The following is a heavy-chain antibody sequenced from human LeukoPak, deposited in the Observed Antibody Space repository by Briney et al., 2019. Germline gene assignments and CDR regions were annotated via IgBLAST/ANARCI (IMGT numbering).Heavy chain of an antibody. Sequence: GASLRLSCAASGFTFSSYAMSWVRQAPGKGLEWVSAISGSGGSTYYADSVKGRFTISRDNSKNTLYLQMNRLRAEDTAVYYCAKETKLVGANSWGQGTLVAVSS. J-gene: IGHJ4*02. V-gene: IGHV3-23*01. D-gene: IGHD1-26*01. CDR1: GFTFSSYA. CDR3: AKETKLVGANS. CDR2: ISGSGGST.